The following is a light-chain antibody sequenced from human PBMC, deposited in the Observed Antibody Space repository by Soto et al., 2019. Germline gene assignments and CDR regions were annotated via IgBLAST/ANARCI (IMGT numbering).Light chain of an antibody. CDR3: KSYAGSNTHV. CDR2: EVV. V-gene: IGLV2-8*01. Sequence: QSALTQPASASGSPGQSVTISCTGTKNDIGVYDFVSWYQHHPGTAPRLIIYEVVQRPSGVPSRFSGSKSGNTASLTVSWLQAADEADYYCKSYAGSNTHVFGSGTKVTVL. J-gene: IGLJ1*01. CDR1: KNDIGVYDF.